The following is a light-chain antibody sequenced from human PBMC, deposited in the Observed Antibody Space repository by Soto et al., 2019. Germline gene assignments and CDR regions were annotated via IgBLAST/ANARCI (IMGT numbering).Light chain of an antibody. CDR2: GAS. CDR1: QSVSNNY. Sequence: EIVWTQFPETLSLSPGERATLYCRASQSVSNNYLAWYQQKPGQAPRLLIYGASSRATGIPDRFSGSGSGTDFTLTISRLEPGDFAVYYCQQYVTSPPGTFGQGTKVDIK. J-gene: IGKJ1*01. CDR3: QQYVTSPPGT. V-gene: IGKV3-20*01.